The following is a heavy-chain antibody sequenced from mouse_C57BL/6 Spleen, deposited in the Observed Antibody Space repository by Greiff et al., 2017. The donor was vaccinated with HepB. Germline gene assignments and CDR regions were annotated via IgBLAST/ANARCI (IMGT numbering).Heavy chain of an antibody. CDR1: GYTFTSYW. V-gene: IGHV1-69*01. J-gene: IGHJ4*01. CDR3: ARSGVTTRYYAMDY. CDR2: IDPSDSYT. D-gene: IGHD2-3*01. Sequence: QVQLQQPGAELVMPGASVKLSCKASGYTFTSYWMHWVKQRPGQGLEWIGEIDPSDSYTNYNQKFKGKSTLTVDKSSSTAYMQLSSRTSEDSAVYYCARSGVTTRYYAMDYWGQGTSVTVSS.